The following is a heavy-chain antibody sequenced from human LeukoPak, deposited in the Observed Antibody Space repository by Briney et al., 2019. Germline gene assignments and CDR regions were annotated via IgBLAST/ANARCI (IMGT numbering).Heavy chain of an antibody. J-gene: IGHJ5*02. CDR2: INPNRGGT. CDR1: GYTFTGYY. V-gene: IGHV1-2*02. CDR3: ARDGEWELHDWFDP. Sequence: GASVKVSCKASGYTFTGYYMHWVRQAPGQGLEWMGWINPNRGGTNYAQKFQGRVTMTRDTSISTAYMELSRLRSDDTAVYYCARDGEWELHDWFDPWGQGTLVTVSS. D-gene: IGHD1-26*01.